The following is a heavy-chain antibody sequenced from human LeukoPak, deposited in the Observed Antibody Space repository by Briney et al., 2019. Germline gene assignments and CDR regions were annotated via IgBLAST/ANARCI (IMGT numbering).Heavy chain of an antibody. Sequence: SETLSLTCTVSGGSISSYYWSWIRQPPGKGLEWIGYIYYSGSTNYNPSLKSRVTISVDTSKKQFPLKLSSVTAADTAVYYCARGGVVVPAALYYYYYGMDVWGQGTTVTVSS. J-gene: IGHJ6*02. CDR2: IYYSGST. V-gene: IGHV4-59*08. D-gene: IGHD2-2*01. CDR3: ARGGVVVPAALYYYYYGMDV. CDR1: GGSISSYY.